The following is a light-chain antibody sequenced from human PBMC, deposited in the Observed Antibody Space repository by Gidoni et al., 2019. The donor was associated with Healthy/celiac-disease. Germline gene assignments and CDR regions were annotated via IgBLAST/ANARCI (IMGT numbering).Light chain of an antibody. CDR3: QQRSNWPL. J-gene: IGKJ4*01. Sequence: EIVLTQSPATLFLSPGERATLSCRASQSVSSYLAWYQQKPGQAPRLLIYDASNRATGIPARFSGSGSGTDFTLTISSLEPEDFAVYYCQQRSNWPLFGGGTKVEIK. CDR2: DAS. V-gene: IGKV3-11*01. CDR1: QSVSSY.